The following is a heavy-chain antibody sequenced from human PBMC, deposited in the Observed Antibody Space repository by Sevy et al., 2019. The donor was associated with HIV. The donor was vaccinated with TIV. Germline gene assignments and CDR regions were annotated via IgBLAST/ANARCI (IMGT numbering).Heavy chain of an antibody. J-gene: IGHJ3*02. D-gene: IGHD1-26*01. V-gene: IGHV3-30-3*02. CDR3: AKSYSGSYYIPYDAFDM. CDR2: ISSDGAIK. Sequence: GGSLRLSCVTSGFTFRNHAMHWVRQAPGMGLEWVAVISSDGAIKYYADSVKGRFTFSRDNSKSTLYLQMNSLRPEDTAMYYCAKSYSGSYYIPYDAFDMWGQETMVTVSS. CDR1: GFTFRNHA.